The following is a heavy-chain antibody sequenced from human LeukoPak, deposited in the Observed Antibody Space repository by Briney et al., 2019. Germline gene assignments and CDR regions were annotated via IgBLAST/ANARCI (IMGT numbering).Heavy chain of an antibody. CDR1: GYTFTNYD. CDR3: ARSGFATNSHFDN. V-gene: IGHV1-8*01. Sequence: ASVKVSCKASGYTFTNYDINWVRQAPGQGPEWMGWMNPNSGNTGYAQRFQGRVAMTRDTSITKAYMELSSLRSEDTAVYFCARSGFATNSHFDNWGQGTLVTVSS. D-gene: IGHD1-26*01. CDR2: MNPNSGNT. J-gene: IGHJ4*02.